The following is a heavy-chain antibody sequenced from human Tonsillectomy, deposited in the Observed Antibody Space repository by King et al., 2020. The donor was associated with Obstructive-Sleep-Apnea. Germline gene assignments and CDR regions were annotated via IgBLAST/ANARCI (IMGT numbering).Heavy chain of an antibody. CDR3: ARSSTMLIVVNPNLDY. J-gene: IGHJ4*02. Sequence: QLVQSGGGVVQPGRSLRLSCAASGFTFSSYAMHWVRQAPGKGLEWVALMSHDGSNKYYADSVRGRFTISRDNSKNTLYLQMNSLRVEDTAVYYFARSSTMLIVVNPNLDYWGQGTLVTVSS. V-gene: IGHV3-30*04. CDR2: MSHDGSNK. D-gene: IGHD3-22*01. CDR1: GFTFSSYA.